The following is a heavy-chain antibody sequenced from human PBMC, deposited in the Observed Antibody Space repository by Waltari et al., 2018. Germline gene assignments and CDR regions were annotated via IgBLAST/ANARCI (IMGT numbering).Heavy chain of an antibody. Sequence: EVQLVQSGAEVQKPGESLKISCKGSGYSFTSYWIGWVRQMPGKGLEWMGIIYPGDSDTRYSPSFQGQVTISADKSISTAYLQWSSLKASDTAMYYCARQGFDCSGGSCHFDYWGQGTLVTVSS. CDR1: GYSFTSYW. CDR2: IYPGDSDT. D-gene: IGHD2-15*01. V-gene: IGHV5-51*01. J-gene: IGHJ4*02. CDR3: ARQGFDCSGGSCHFDY.